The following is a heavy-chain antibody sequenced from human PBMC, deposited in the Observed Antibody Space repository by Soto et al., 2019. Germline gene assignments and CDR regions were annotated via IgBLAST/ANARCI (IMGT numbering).Heavy chain of an antibody. Sequence: EVQLVESGGGLVKPGGSLRLSCAASGFTFSNAWMNWVRQAPGKGLEWVGRIKSKTDGGTTDYAAPVKGRFTISRDDSKHTLYLQMNSLKTEDTAVYYCTTDSATYYYDSSGYFDYWGQGTLVTVSS. V-gene: IGHV3-15*07. CDR1: GFTFSNAW. D-gene: IGHD3-22*01. CDR3: TTDSATYYYDSSGYFDY. J-gene: IGHJ4*02. CDR2: IKSKTDGGTT.